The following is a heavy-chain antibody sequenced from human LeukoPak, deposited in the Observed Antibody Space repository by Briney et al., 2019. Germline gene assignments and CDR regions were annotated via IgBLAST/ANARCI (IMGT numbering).Heavy chain of an antibody. CDR1: GYTFTSYG. V-gene: IGHV1-18*01. D-gene: IGHD3-10*01. CDR3: AREGLWFGELLGSYGMDV. J-gene: IGHJ6*02. Sequence: ASVKVSCKASGYTFTSYGISWARQAPGQGLEWMGWISAYNGNTNYAQKLQGRVAMTTDTSTSTAYMELRSLRSDDTAVYYCAREGLWFGELLGSYGMDVWGQGTTVTVSS. CDR2: ISAYNGNT.